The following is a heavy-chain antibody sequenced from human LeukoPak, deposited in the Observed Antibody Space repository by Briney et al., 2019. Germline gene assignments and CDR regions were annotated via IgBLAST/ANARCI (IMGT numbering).Heavy chain of an antibody. CDR1: GFTVSSNY. CDR2: IYSGGST. J-gene: IGHJ1*01. Sequence: HAGGSLRLSCAASGFTVSSNYMTWVRQAPGKGLEWVSIIYSGGSTNYADSVKGRFTISRDNSKNTVYLQMNSLRAEDTAVYYCTGDVYQHWGQGTLVTVSS. CDR3: TGDVYQH. D-gene: IGHD1-14*01. V-gene: IGHV3-53*01.